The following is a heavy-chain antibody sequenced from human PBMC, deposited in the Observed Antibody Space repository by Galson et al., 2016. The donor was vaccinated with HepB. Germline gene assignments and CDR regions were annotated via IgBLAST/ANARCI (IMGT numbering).Heavy chain of an antibody. Sequence: QSGAEVKKPGESLRISCKGSGYTFSNYWIGWVRQLPGRGLEWMGIIYPGDSDTRYSPSFQGQVTISADKSITTAYLQWSSLKASDTAIYYCARPPYYDILTGPSSFDYWGQGTLVTVSS. CDR3: ARPPYYDILTGPSSFDY. V-gene: IGHV5-51*01. J-gene: IGHJ4*02. CDR2: IYPGDSDT. CDR1: GYTFSNYW. D-gene: IGHD3-9*01.